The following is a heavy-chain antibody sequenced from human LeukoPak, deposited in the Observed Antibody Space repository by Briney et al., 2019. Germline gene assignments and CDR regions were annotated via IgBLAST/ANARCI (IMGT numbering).Heavy chain of an antibody. J-gene: IGHJ6*03. CDR2: IIPIFGTA. Sequence: SVTVSCKASGGTFSSYAISWVRPPPGQGVEWMGGIIPIFGTANYAQKFQGRVTITTDESTSTAYMELSSLRSEDTAVYYCARSRGIQGLGTPNYYYYMDVWGKGTTVTVSS. D-gene: IGHD5-18*01. V-gene: IGHV1-69*05. CDR1: GGTFSSYA. CDR3: ARSRGIQGLGTPNYYYYMDV.